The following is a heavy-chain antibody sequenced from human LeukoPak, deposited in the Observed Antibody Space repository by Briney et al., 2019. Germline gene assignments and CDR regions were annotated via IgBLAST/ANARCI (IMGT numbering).Heavy chain of an antibody. J-gene: IGHJ4*02. V-gene: IGHV4-30-2*01. CDR2: IYHSGST. D-gene: IGHD6-6*01. Sequence: SQTLSLTCAVSGGSISSGGYSWSWIRQPPGTGLEWVGYIYHSGSTYYNPSLKSRVTISVDRSKNQFSLKLSSVTAADTAVYYCASSYSSSSFDYWGQGTLVTVSS. CDR3: ASSYSSSSFDY. CDR1: GGSISSGGYS.